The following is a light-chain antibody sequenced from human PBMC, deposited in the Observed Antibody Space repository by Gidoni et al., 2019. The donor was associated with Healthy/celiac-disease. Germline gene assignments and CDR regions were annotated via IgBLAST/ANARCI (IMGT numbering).Light chain of an antibody. J-gene: IGKJ2*01. Sequence: DSVLTQSPGTLSLSPGEGATLSCRASQSVSSIYLAWYQHKPGQAPSLIISGASSRTTGSPDRFSGSASGKDFTLIISRLAPEDFAVYYCQQYGSSPRTFGQGTKLEIK. CDR2: GAS. CDR3: QQYGSSPRT. V-gene: IGKV3-20*01. CDR1: QSVSSIY.